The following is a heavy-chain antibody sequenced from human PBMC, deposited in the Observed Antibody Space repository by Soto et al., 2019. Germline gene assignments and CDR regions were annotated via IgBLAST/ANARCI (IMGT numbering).Heavy chain of an antibody. CDR3: TRWNFAMDV. V-gene: IGHV3-7*03. CDR2: INLDGSAR. J-gene: IGHJ6*02. Sequence: EMQVVESGGNLVQPGGSLRLSCAASGFTFSTYYMTWVRQAPGKGLEWVAHINLDGSARYYVESVKDRFTISRDNAQNFLYLHMNSLRVEDTAVYRCTRWNFAMDVWGQGTTVTVS. CDR1: GFTFSTYY.